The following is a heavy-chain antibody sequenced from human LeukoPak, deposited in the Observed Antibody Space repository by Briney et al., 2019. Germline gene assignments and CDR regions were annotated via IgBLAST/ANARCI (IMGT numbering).Heavy chain of an antibody. CDR1: GYTFTSYD. CDR2: MNPNSGNT. D-gene: IGHD6-19*01. J-gene: IGHJ4*02. V-gene: IGHV1-8*01. CDR3: VSSGWYGKRN. Sequence: ASVNVSCKASGYTFTSYDINWVRQATGQGLEWMGWMNPNSGNTGYAQKFQGRVTMTRNTTISTAYMELSSLRSEDTAVYYCVSSGWYGKRNWGQGTLVTVAS.